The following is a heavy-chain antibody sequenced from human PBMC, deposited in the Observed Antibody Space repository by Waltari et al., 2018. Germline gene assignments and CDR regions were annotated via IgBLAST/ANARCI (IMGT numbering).Heavy chain of an antibody. CDR2: IYSGGST. D-gene: IGHD6-13*01. V-gene: IGHV3-23*03. CDR1: GYSISSASY. J-gene: IGHJ4*02. CDR3: ATAAAAGTGFDY. Sequence: VQLQESGPGLVRPSETLSLTCTVSGYSISSASYWAWIRQPPGKGLEWVSVIYSGGSTYYADSVKGRFTISRDNSKNTLYLQMNSLRAEDTAVYYCATAAAAGTGFDYWGQGTLVTVSS.